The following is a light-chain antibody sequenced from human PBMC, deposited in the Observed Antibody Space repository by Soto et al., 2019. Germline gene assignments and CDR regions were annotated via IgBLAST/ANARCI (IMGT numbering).Light chain of an antibody. CDR1: QSISTN. CDR3: QHYNRNPLT. V-gene: IGKV3D-15*01. J-gene: IGKJ4*01. CDR2: GAS. Sequence: EIVMTQSPATLSVSPGERATLSCRASQSISTNLVWYQQKPGQAPRLLIYGASTRATGIPARFSGSGSGTEFTLTISSLQSEDFAIYSCQHYNRNPLTFGGGTKVEIK.